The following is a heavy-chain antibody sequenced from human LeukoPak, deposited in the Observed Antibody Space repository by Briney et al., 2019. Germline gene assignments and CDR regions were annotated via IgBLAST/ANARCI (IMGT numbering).Heavy chain of an antibody. CDR1: GYTFTSYG. D-gene: IGHD3-22*01. CDR2: IIPIFGTA. J-gene: IGHJ4*02. CDR3: ARASYYDSSGYYPSYYFDY. V-gene: IGHV1-69*05. Sequence: SVKVSCKASGYTFTSYGISWVRQAPGQGLEWMGGIIPIFGTANYAQKFQGRVTITTDESTSTAYMELSSLRSEDTAVYYCARASYYDSSGYYPSYYFDYWGQGTLVTVSS.